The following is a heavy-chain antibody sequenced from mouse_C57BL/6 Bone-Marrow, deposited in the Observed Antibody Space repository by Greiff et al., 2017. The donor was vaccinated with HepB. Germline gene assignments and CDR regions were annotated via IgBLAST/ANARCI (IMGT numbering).Heavy chain of an antibody. CDR2: IDPSDSYT. Sequence: QVQLKQPGAELVMPGASVKLSCKASGYTFTSYWMHWVKQRPGQGLEWIGEIDPSDSYTNYNQKFKGKSTLTVDKSSSTAYMQLSSLTSEDSAVYYCARERRDSLYAMDYWGQGTSVTVSS. V-gene: IGHV1-69*01. CDR3: ARERRDSLYAMDY. CDR1: GYTFTSYW. D-gene: IGHD3-3*01. J-gene: IGHJ4*01.